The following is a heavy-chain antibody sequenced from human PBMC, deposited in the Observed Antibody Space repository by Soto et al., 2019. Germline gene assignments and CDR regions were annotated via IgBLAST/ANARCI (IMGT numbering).Heavy chain of an antibody. D-gene: IGHD4-17*01. CDR1: GGSISSYY. V-gene: IGHV4-59*01. CDR3: ARATTVTTLFYYYYMDV. J-gene: IGHJ6*03. Sequence: SETLSLTCTVSGGSISSYYWSWIRQPPGKGLEWIGYIYYSGSTNYNPSLKSRVTISVDTSKNQFSLKLSSVTAADTAVYYCARATTVTTLFYYYYMDVWGKGTTVTVSS. CDR2: IYYSGST.